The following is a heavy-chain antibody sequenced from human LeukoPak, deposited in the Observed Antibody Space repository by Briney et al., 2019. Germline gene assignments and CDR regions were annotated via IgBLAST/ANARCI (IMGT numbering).Heavy chain of an antibody. CDR3: ARPRIAAAGYAFDI. D-gene: IGHD6-13*01. CDR2: IQPGNPEI. J-gene: IGHJ3*02. V-gene: IGHV5-51*01. CDR1: EYSFTSYW. Sequence: GESLKISCKASEYSFTSYWIGWVRQMPGKGLEWVGNIQPGNPEIRYSPSFQGQVTLSADKSISTAYLQWSSLKASDTAMYYCARPRIAAAGYAFDIWGQGTMVTVSS.